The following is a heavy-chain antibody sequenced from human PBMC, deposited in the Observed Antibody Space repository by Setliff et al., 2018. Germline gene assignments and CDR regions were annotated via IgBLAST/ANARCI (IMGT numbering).Heavy chain of an antibody. V-gene: IGHV4-4*02. D-gene: IGHD3-22*01. Sequence: PSETLSLTCAVYGGSISSSNWWTWVRQPPGKGLEWIGEVYHSGNTNYNPSLESRLSISVDKSRNQFSLRLTSVTAADTAVYYCARTNYYDSSTYFNWFDPWGQGTLVTVSS. CDR2: VYHSGNT. CDR1: GGSISSSNW. CDR3: ARTNYYDSSTYFNWFDP. J-gene: IGHJ5*02.